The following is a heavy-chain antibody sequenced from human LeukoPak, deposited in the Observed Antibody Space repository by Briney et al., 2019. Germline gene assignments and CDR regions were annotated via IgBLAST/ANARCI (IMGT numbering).Heavy chain of an antibody. D-gene: IGHD3-22*01. CDR3: ARDTGSGYRTDAFDI. CDR2: LSVYNGNT. CDR1: GYTFTNYG. Sequence: ASVKVSCKASGYTFTNYGVSWVRQAPGQGLEWLGWLSVYNGNTNYVQKLQGRVTMTTDTYTSTAYMELRSLRSDDTAVYYCARDTGSGYRTDAFDIWGQGTMVTVSS. V-gene: IGHV1-18*01. J-gene: IGHJ3*02.